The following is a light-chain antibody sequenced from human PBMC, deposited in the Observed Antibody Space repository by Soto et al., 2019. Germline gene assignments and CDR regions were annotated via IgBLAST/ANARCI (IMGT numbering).Light chain of an antibody. J-gene: IGLJ1*01. CDR2: EVT. CDR1: SSDIGSYDL. V-gene: IGLV2-23*02. Sequence: QSVLTQPASVSGSPGQSITISCTGTSSDIGSYDLVSWYQQHPGTAPKLIIYEVTKRPSGVSTRFSGSKSGNTASLTISGLQAVDEADYYCCSFADFTYVFGNGTKVTVL. CDR3: CSFADFTYV.